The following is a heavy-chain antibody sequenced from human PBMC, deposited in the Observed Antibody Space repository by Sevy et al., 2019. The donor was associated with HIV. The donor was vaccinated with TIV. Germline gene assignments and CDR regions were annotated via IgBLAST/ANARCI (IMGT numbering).Heavy chain of an antibody. CDR3: ARQTTVQDAFDI. CDR1: GFTVSRNY. Sequence: GGSLRLSCAASGFTVSRNYMSWVRQAPGKGLEWVSVIYSGGDTYYADSVKGRITISRDNSKNTVSLQMNSLRAEDTALYYCARQTTVQDAFDIWGQGTMVTVSS. D-gene: IGHD4-17*01. J-gene: IGHJ3*02. V-gene: IGHV3-53*01. CDR2: IYSGGDT.